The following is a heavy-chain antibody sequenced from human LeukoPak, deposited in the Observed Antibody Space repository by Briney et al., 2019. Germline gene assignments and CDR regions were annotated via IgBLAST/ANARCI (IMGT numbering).Heavy chain of an antibody. V-gene: IGHV4-59*12. Sequence: SETLSLTCTVSGGSIRTYYWSWIRQPPGKGLEWIGYIYYSGSTNYNPSLKSRVTISVDTSKNQFSLKLSSVTAADTAVYYCARDRVGATPHWGQGTLVTVSS. CDR1: GGSIRTYY. D-gene: IGHD1-26*01. J-gene: IGHJ4*02. CDR3: ARDRVGATPH. CDR2: IYYSGST.